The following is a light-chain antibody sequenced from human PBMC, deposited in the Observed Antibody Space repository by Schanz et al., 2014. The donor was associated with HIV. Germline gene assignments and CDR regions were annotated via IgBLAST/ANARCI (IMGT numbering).Light chain of an antibody. V-gene: IGLV1-40*01. CDR3: SSCTTSNTLV. CDR2: ANT. J-gene: IGLJ3*02. CDR1: SSNIGAGHN. Sequence: QSVLTQPPSVSGAPGQRVTISCTGSSSNIGAGHNVHWYQQLPGTVPKLLIYANTNRPSGVPARFSGSRSGTSATLAIAGLQAEDEADYYCSSCTTSNTLVFGGGTKLTVL.